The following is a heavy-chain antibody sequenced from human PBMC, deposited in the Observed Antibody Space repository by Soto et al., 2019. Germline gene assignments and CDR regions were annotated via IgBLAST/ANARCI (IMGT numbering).Heavy chain of an antibody. CDR3: AKSLGYCSGGSCYPPGYYYGMDV. D-gene: IGHD2-15*01. J-gene: IGHJ6*02. CDR1: GFTFSSFG. Sequence: GGSLRLSCAASGFTFSSFGMHWVRQAPGKGLEWVAVISYDGNNKYYADSVKGRFTISRDNSKNTLYLHMNSLGAEDTAVYYCAKSLGYCSGGSCYPPGYYYGMDVWGQGTTVTVSS. V-gene: IGHV3-30*18. CDR2: ISYDGNNK.